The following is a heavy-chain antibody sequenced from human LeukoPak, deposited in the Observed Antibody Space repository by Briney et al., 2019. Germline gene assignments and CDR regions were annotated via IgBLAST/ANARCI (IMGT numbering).Heavy chain of an antibody. CDR2: IKSKTDGGTT. D-gene: IGHD2-21*02. Sequence: GGSLRLSCAASGFTFSNAWMSWVRQAPGKGLEWVGRIKSKTDGGTTDYAAPVKGRFTISRDDSKNTLYLQMNSLKTEDTAVYYCTTDPRGRGDENDYWGQGTLVTVSS. J-gene: IGHJ4*02. V-gene: IGHV3-15*01. CDR1: GFTFSNAW. CDR3: TTDPRGRGDENDY.